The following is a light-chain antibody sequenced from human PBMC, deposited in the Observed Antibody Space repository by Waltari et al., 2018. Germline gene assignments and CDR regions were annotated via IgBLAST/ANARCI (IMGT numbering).Light chain of an antibody. CDR3: AAWDDSLSGRV. V-gene: IGLV1-47*01. Sequence: QSVLTTPPSASGTPGQRVTISCSGSRSNNGNHYVYWYQQRPGTAPKRLIYRNNQRPSGVPDRFSGSKSGTSASLAISGLRSEDEADYYCAAWDDSLSGRVFGGGTRVTVL. CDR2: RNN. J-gene: IGLJ3*02. CDR1: RSNNGNHY.